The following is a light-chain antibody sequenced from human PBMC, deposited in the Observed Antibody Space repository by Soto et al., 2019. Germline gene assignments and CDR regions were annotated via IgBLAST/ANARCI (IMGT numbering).Light chain of an antibody. Sequence: DVVMTQSPLSLPVTLGQPASISCRSSQSLVYRDGNTYLNWFQQRPGQPPRRLIFTVSKRDSGVPDRFSGSGSGTDFTLKIIRVEAEDVGVYYCMQGTHWPLTFGQGTRLEIK. J-gene: IGKJ5*01. CDR3: MQGTHWPLT. CDR2: TVS. V-gene: IGKV2-30*01. CDR1: QSLVYRDGNTY.